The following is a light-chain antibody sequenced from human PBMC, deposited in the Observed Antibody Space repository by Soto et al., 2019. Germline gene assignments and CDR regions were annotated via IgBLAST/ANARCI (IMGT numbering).Light chain of an antibody. CDR3: QQRSNWPRT. J-gene: IGKJ2*01. V-gene: IGKV3-11*01. CDR2: DAS. CDR1: QSVSTY. Sequence: EIVLTQSPATLSLSPGERATLSCRASQSVSTYLAWYQQKPGQAPRLLIYDASNRATGVPARFRGSGSGTDFTLTISGLDPEDFAVYYCQQRSNWPRTFGQGTKLDIK.